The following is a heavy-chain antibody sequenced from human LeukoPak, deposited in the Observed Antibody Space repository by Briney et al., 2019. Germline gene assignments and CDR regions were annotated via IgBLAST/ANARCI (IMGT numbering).Heavy chain of an antibody. D-gene: IGHD3-16*02. V-gene: IGHV1-58*01. CDR1: GFTFTSSA. J-gene: IGHJ6*04. Sequence: SVKVSCKASGFTFTSSAVQWVRQARGQHLAWMGWIVVGSGNTNYAQKFQERVTITSDMSTSTAYMELSSLRSEDTAVYYCAADGIYDYVWGSYPADYFYGMDVWGKGTTVTVSS. CDR2: IVVGSGNT. CDR3: AADGIYDYVWGSYPADYFYGMDV.